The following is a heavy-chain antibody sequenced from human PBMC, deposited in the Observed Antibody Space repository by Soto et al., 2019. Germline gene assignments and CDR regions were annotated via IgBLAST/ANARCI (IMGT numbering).Heavy chain of an antibody. CDR2: ISGSGGST. Sequence: GGSLRLSCAASGFTFSSSAMSWVRQAPGKGLEWVSAISGSGGSTYYADSVKGRFTISRDNSKNTLYLQMNSLRAEDTAVYYGAKVGQPLDSYFDYWGQGTLVTVSS. CDR1: GFTFSSSA. CDR3: AKVGQPLDSYFDY. J-gene: IGHJ4*02. V-gene: IGHV3-23*01. D-gene: IGHD3-10*01.